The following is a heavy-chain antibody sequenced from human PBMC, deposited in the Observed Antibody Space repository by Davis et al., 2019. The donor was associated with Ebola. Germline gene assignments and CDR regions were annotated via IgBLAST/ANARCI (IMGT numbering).Heavy chain of an antibody. Sequence: SVKVSCKASGGTFSSYAISWVRQAPGQGLEWMGGIIPIFGTANYAQKFQGRVTITADESTSTAYMELSSLRSEDTAVYYCARDLTYDYIWGSYRYTPYYGMDVWGQGTTVTVSS. CDR3: ARDLTYDYIWGSYRYTPYYGMDV. D-gene: IGHD3-16*02. CDR1: GGTFSSYA. V-gene: IGHV1-69*13. J-gene: IGHJ6*02. CDR2: IIPIFGTA.